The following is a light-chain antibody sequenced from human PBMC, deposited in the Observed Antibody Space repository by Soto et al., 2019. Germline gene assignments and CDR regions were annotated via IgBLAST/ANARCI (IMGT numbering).Light chain of an antibody. V-gene: IGKV3-20*01. CDR1: QNVNNNY. CDR2: GPS. Sequence: EIVLTQSPGTLSLSPGERATLSCRASQNVNNNYLAWYQQKPGQPPKLLIFGPSTRATGIPDRFSGSGSGTDFTLTISRLEPEDFAVYYCQHYIYRGSPPVTFGGGTRLDLK. J-gene: IGKJ4*01. CDR3: QHYIYRGSPPVT.